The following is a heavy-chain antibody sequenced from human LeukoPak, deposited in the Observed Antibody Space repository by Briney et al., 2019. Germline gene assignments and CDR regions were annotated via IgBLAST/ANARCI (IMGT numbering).Heavy chain of an antibody. Sequence: SETLSLTCAVYGGSFSGYYWSWIRQPPGKGLEWIGEINHSGSTYYNPSLKSRVTISVDTSKNQFSLKLSSVTAADTAVYYCASLITMASKYFDYWGQGTLVTVSS. CDR3: ASLITMASKYFDY. D-gene: IGHD3-10*01. J-gene: IGHJ4*02. CDR2: INHSGST. CDR1: GGSFSGYY. V-gene: IGHV4-34*01.